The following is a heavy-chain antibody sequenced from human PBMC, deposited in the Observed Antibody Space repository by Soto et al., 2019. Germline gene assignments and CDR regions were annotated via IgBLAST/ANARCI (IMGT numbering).Heavy chain of an antibody. D-gene: IGHD7-27*01. CDR1: GDSISSSVW. CDR2: VFHTGDT. V-gene: IGHV4-4*02. J-gene: IGHJ4*02. Sequence: KPSETLSLTCAVSGDSISSSVWWTWVRQPPGKGLGWIGEVFHTGDTYFNPSLRSRVAMSVDKSTNEFSLKVTSVTAADTAIYYCARKAWVRFDYWGQGALVTVS. CDR3: ARKAWVRFDY.